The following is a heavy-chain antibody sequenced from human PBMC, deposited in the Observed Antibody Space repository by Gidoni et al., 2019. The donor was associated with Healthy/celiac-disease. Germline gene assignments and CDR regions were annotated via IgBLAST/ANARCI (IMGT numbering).Heavy chain of an antibody. V-gene: IGHV3-21*01. D-gene: IGHD3-16*01. J-gene: IGHJ4*02. CDR2: ISSSSSYI. Sequence: EMQLVESGGGLVKPGGSLRLSCSASVFTFSIYSMKWFRQAPGKGLEWDSSISSSSSYIYYADSVKGRFTISRDNAKNSLYLKMNSLRAEDTVVYYCARVSIRGEIEYWGQGTLVTVSS. CDR1: VFTFSIYS. CDR3: ARVSIRGEIEY.